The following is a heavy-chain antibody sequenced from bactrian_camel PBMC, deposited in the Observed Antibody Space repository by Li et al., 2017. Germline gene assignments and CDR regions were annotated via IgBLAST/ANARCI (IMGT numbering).Heavy chain of an antibody. V-gene: IGHV3S53*01. Sequence: QVQLVESGGDSVQAGGSLRLSCTAPGYTSNSRGMDWYHQAPGKEREFVSSITTDGTTNYADSVKGQFTISRDNAKNTVYLQMNRLESADTSLYYCAAGAGLNIRYEYPYWGQGTQVTVS. D-gene: IGHD5*01. CDR1: GYTSNSRG. CDR2: ITTDGTT. CDR3: AAGAGLNIRYEYPY. J-gene: IGHJ4*01.